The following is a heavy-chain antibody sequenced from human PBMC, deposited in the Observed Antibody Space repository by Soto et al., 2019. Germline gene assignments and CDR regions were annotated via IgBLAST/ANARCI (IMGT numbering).Heavy chain of an antibody. CDR1: GFTFSYYA. V-gene: IGHV3-30-3*01. CDR2: ISYSGNNK. CDR3: ARTPETSGYYYYFDS. Sequence: QVQLVESGGGVVQPGRSLRLSCAASGFTFSYYAMHWVRQAPGKGLEWVALISYSGNNKYYADSVKGRFTISRDNSENTLYLQMNRLGPEDTAIYYCARTPETSGYYYYFDSWGQGTLMTVSS. J-gene: IGHJ4*02. D-gene: IGHD3-22*01.